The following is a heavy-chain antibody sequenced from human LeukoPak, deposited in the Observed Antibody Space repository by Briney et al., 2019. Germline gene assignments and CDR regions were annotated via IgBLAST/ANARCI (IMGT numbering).Heavy chain of an antibody. CDR1: GFTFSSYA. J-gene: IGHJ5*02. CDR2: ISGSGGST. CDR3: AKDSWRSVSSGPFDP. V-gene: IGHV3-23*01. Sequence: GGSLRLSCAASGFTFSSYAMSWVRQAPGKGLEWVSAISGSGGSTYYADSVKGRFTISRDNSKNTLYLQMNSLRAEDTAVYYCAKDSWRSVSSGPFDPWGQGTLVTVSS. D-gene: IGHD5-12*01.